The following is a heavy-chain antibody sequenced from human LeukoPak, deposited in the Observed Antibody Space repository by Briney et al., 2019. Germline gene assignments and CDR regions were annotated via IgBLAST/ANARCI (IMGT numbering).Heavy chain of an antibody. D-gene: IGHD1-26*01. CDR2: ISGSGGST. V-gene: IGHV3-23*01. CDR3: AKDTYSGSYYYGMDV. CDR1: GFTFSSYA. J-gene: IGHJ6*02. Sequence: GGSLRLSCAASGFTFSSYAMSWVRQAPGKGLEWVSAISGSGGSTYYADSVNGRFTISRDNSKNTLYLQMNSLRAEDTAVYYCAKDTYSGSYYYGMDVWGQGTTVTVSS.